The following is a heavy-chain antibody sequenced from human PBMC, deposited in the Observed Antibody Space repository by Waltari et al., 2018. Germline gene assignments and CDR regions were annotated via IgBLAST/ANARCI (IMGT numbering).Heavy chain of an antibody. CDR2: ISHSGST. J-gene: IGHJ4*02. CDR3: ARAHYDYVWGSYRYSESNFDY. V-gene: IGHV4-4*02. D-gene: IGHD3-16*02. CDR1: GGSISSSNW. Sequence: QVQLQESGPGLVKPSGTLSLTCAVSGGSISSSNWWSWVRQPPGKGLEWIGEISHSGSTNYNPSLKSRVTISVDKSKNQFSLKLSAVTAADTAVYYCARAHYDYVWGSYRYSESNFDYWGQGTLVTVSS.